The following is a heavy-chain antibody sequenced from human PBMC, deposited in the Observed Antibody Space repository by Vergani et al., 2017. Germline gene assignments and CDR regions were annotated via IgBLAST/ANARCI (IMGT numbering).Heavy chain of an antibody. V-gene: IGHV3-30*01. CDR2: ISYDGSNK. CDR3: ARIQLWFLYYFDY. CDR1: GFTFSSYA. D-gene: IGHD5-18*01. Sequence: QVQLVESGGGVVQPGRSLRLSCAASGFTFSSYAMHWVRQAPGKGLEWVAVISYDGSNKYYADSVKGRFTISRDNSKNTLYLQMNRLRAEDTAVYYCARIQLWFLYYFDYWGQGTLVTVSS. J-gene: IGHJ4*02.